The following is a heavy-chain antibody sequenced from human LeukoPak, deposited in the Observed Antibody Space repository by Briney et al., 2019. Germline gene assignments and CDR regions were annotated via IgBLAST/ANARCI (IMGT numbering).Heavy chain of an antibody. D-gene: IGHD6-13*01. Sequence: GGSLRLSCTASGFTFGDCAMSWFRQAPGKGLEWVGFIRSKAYGGTTEYAASVKGRFTISRDDSKSIAYLQMNSLKASDTAMYYCAALPFSSWYRDPYYFDYWGQGTLVTVSS. CDR2: IRSKAYGGTT. CDR3: AALPFSSWYRDPYYFDY. CDR1: GFTFGDCA. V-gene: IGHV3-49*03. J-gene: IGHJ4*02.